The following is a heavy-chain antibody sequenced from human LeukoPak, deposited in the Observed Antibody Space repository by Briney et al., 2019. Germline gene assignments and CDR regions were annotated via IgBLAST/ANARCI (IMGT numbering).Heavy chain of an antibody. J-gene: IGHJ3*02. CDR1: GGSISSYY. CDR3: ASLSRDPYYDFWSGYYGLHDAFDI. D-gene: IGHD3-3*01. V-gene: IGHV4-59*08. CDR2: IYYSGST. Sequence: KASETLSLTCTVSGGSISSYYWSWIRQPPGKGLEWIGYIYYSGSTNYNPSLKSRVTISVDTSKNQFSLKLSSVTAADTAVYYCASLSRDPYYDFWSGYYGLHDAFDIWGQGTMVTVSS.